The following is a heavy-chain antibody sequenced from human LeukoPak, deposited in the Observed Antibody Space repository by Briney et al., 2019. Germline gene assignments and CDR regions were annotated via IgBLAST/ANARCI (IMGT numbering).Heavy chain of an antibody. Sequence: PGGSLRLSCAASGFTFSSSWMHWVRQAPGKGLVWVSRINRDGSSTNYADSVKGRFTISRDNAKNTLYLQMNRLRAEDTAVYYCAGHGIDGYWGQGALVTVSS. D-gene: IGHD1-14*01. V-gene: IGHV3-74*01. CDR2: INRDGSST. J-gene: IGHJ4*02. CDR1: GFTFSSSW. CDR3: AGHGIDGY.